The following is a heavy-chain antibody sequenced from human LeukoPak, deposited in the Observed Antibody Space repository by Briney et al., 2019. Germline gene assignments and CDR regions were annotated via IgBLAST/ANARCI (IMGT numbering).Heavy chain of an antibody. V-gene: IGHV3-64D*06. J-gene: IGHJ4*02. CDR2: ISSNGGST. CDR1: GFTFSSYA. CDR3: VGTAMVKGFFDY. D-gene: IGHD5-18*01. Sequence: GGSLRLSCSASGFTFSSYAMHWVRQAPGKGLGYVSAISSNGGSTYYADSVKGRFTTSRDNSKNTLYLQMSSLRAEDTAVYYCVGTAMVKGFFDYWGQGTLVTVSS.